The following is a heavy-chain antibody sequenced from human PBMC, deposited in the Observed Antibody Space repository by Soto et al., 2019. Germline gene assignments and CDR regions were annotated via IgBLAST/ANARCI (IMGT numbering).Heavy chain of an antibody. CDR2: IYTGGST. CDR3: ARAYGGNPALFDP. J-gene: IGHJ5*02. Sequence: PGGSLSLSCAASGFTFNTYWMHWVRQAPGKGLEWVSVIYTGGSTYYADSVKGRFTFSRDNSKNTLYLQMNSLRAEDTAVYYCARAYGGNPALFDPWGQGTLVTVSS. D-gene: IGHD4-17*01. V-gene: IGHV3-53*01. CDR1: GFTFNTYW.